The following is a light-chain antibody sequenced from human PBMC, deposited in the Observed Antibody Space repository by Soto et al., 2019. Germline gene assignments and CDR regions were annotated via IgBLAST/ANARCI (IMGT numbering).Light chain of an antibody. V-gene: IGKV3-15*01. Sequence: EIVMTQSPATLSVSPGERATLSCRASQIVSSNLAWYQHKPGQAPRLLIYSASTRATGIPARFSGSGSGTEFTLSISSLQSEDFAVYYCQQYNDWPLPTFGGGTKVEIK. CDR2: SAS. J-gene: IGKJ4*01. CDR3: QQYNDWPLPT. CDR1: QIVSSN.